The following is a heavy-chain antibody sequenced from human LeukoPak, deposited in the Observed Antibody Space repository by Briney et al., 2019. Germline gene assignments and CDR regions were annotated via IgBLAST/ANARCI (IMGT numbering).Heavy chain of an antibody. D-gene: IGHD5-24*01. CDR2: IYYSGST. CDR1: GGSISSSSYY. CDR3: ARNTARDGYSPVDFDY. J-gene: IGHJ4*02. Sequence: SETLSLTCTVSGGSISSSSYYWGWIRQPPGKGLEWIGSIYYSGSTYYNPSLKSRVTISVDTSKNQFSLKLSSVTAADTAVYYCARNTARDGYSPVDFDYWGQGTLVTVSS. V-gene: IGHV4-39*07.